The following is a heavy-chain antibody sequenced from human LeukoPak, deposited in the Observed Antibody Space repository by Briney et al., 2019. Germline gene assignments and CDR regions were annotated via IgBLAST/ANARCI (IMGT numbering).Heavy chain of an antibody. D-gene: IGHD6-13*01. CDR2: INPNSGGT. CDR1: GYTFTGYY. Sequence: GASVKVSCKASGYTFTGYYMQWVRHAPGQGLEWMGWINPNSGGTDYAQKFQGRVTMTRDTSISTAYMELSRLRSDDTAVYYCARELFAQLTAAGGFNWFDPWGQGTLVTVSS. V-gene: IGHV1-2*02. J-gene: IGHJ5*02. CDR3: ARELFAQLTAAGGFNWFDP.